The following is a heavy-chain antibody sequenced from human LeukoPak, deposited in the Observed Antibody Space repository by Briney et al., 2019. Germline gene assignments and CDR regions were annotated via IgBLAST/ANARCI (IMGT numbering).Heavy chain of an antibody. Sequence: PGGSLRLSCAASGFRFSYHDRHWVRQAPGKGLEFLSSIGAAGAHTFYADSVKGRFTISRDNFQSTMYLQMDGLRPEDSAVYYCARELGGTKTGGFDIWGQGTVVTVSS. CDR1: GFRFSYHD. D-gene: IGHD1-14*01. CDR2: IGAAGAHT. CDR3: ARELGGTKTGGFDI. J-gene: IGHJ3*02. V-gene: IGHV3-64*02.